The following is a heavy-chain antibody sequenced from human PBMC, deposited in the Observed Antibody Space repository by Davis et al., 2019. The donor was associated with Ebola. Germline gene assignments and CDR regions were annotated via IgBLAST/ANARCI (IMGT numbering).Heavy chain of an antibody. CDR2: MNGDGSRT. V-gene: IGHV3-74*01. D-gene: IGHD3-16*01. J-gene: IGHJ4*02. CDR1: GFTFSSHW. Sequence: HTGGSLRLSCAVSGFTFSSHWMHWVRQVPGQGLVWVSRMNGDGSRTAYADSVKGRFTISRDNAKNTLHLQMNSLRNEDTAIYYCVRELYDYVWLAYFHSWGQGTLVTVSS. CDR3: VRELYDYVWLAYFHS.